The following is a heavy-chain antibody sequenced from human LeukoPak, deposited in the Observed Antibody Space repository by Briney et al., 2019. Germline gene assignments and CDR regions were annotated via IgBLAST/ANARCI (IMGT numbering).Heavy chain of an antibody. CDR3: AKDRDYKDKSTWRTFDY. Sequence: GGSLRLSCGGSGFTFITHGVAWVRQAPGKGLEWVSTISGNGVYTYYADSVKGRFAISRDNSKNMVYLQMNSLRTDDTAIYYCAKDRDYKDKSTWRTFDYWGRGTLVTVSS. J-gene: IGHJ4*02. CDR1: GFTFITHG. D-gene: IGHD3-10*01. CDR2: ISGNGVYT. V-gene: IGHV3-23*01.